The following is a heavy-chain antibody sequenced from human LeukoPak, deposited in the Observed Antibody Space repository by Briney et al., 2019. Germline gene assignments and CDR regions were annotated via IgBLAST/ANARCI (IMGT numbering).Heavy chain of an antibody. Sequence: ASLNVSCKASGYTFTSYDINWVRQATGQGLGWMGWMNPNIVNTGYSPKFQGRVTMTSNTSISTAYMELSSLRSEDTAVYYCAREYYDSSGYYEYWGQGTLVTVSS. J-gene: IGHJ4*02. CDR2: MNPNIVNT. CDR3: AREYYDSSGYYEY. D-gene: IGHD3-22*01. CDR1: GYTFTSYD. V-gene: IGHV1-8*01.